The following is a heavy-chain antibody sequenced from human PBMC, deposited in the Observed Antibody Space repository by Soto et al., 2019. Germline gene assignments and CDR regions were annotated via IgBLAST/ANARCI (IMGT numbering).Heavy chain of an antibody. CDR2: ISSSSSYI. CDR3: ARVHYYGSGSLNPDAFDI. J-gene: IGHJ3*02. CDR1: GFTFSSYS. V-gene: IGHV3-21*01. Sequence: PGGSLRLSCAASGFTFSSYSMNWVRQAPGKGLEWVSSISSSSSYIYYADSVKGRFTISRDNAKNSLYLQMNSLRAEDTAVYYCARVHYYGSGSLNPDAFDIWGQGTMVTVSS. D-gene: IGHD3-10*01.